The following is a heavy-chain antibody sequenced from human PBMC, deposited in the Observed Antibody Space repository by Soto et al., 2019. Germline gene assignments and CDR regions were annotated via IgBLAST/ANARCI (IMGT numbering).Heavy chain of an antibody. CDR1: GGSISSYY. D-gene: IGHD6-19*01. CDR2: IYYSGST. Sequence: SETLSLTCTVSGGSISSYYWSWIRQPPGKGLEWIGYIYYSGSTNYNPSLKSRVTISVDTSKNQFSLKLSSVTAADTALYYCVRDTSPYSSGWHNRHFDYWGQGTRVTVSS. CDR3: VRDTSPYSSGWHNRHFDY. J-gene: IGHJ4*02. V-gene: IGHV4-59*12.